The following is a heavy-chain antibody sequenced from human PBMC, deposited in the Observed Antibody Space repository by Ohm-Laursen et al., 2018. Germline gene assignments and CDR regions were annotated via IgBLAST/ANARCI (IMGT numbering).Heavy chain of an antibody. J-gene: IGHJ3*02. CDR3: ARGDAFDI. Sequence: ASVKASCQVSGYTLTELSIHWVRHAPGNWLEWMGGFDPEDGETIYAQKFPGRATMTEDTSTDTAYMELSSLRYEDTAVYYCARGDAFDIWGQGTMVTVSS. CDR2: FDPEDGET. V-gene: IGHV1-24*01. CDR1: GYTLTELS.